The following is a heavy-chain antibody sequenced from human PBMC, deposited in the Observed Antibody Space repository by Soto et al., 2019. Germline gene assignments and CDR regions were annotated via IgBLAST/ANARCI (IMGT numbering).Heavy chain of an antibody. CDR2: IYYSGST. CDR3: ARVQYKSAPDY. Sequence: SETLSLTCTVSGGSIGSGGYYWSWIRQHPGKGLEWIGYIYYSGSTYYNPSLKSRVTISVDTSKNQFSLKLSSVTAADTAVYYCARVQYKSAPDYWGQGTLVTVSS. J-gene: IGHJ4*02. D-gene: IGHD1-20*01. CDR1: GGSIGSGGYY. V-gene: IGHV4-31*03.